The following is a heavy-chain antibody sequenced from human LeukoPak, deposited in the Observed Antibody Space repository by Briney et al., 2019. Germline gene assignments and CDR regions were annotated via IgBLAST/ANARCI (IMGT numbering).Heavy chain of an antibody. CDR1: GFTFSSYA. J-gene: IGHJ5*02. Sequence: GGSLRLSCAASGFTFSSYAMSWVRQAPGKGLEWVSAISGSGGSTYYADSVKGRFTISRDNSKNMLYLQMNSLRAEDTAVYYCTTEYSSSSEDWFDPWGQGTLVTVSS. CDR2: ISGSGGST. CDR3: TTEYSSSSEDWFDP. V-gene: IGHV3-23*01. D-gene: IGHD6-6*01.